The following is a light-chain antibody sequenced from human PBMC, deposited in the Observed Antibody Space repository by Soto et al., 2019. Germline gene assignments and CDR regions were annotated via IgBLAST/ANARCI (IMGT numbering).Light chain of an antibody. J-gene: IGKJ1*01. V-gene: IGKV3-15*01. Sequence: EIVMTQSPATLSVSPGERATLSCRASQSVSSNLAWYQQKPGQAHRLLIYGASTRATGLPARFSGSGSGTEVTLTISSLQSEDFAVYYCQQYNNWPRTFGQGTKVEIK. CDR3: QQYNNWPRT. CDR2: GAS. CDR1: QSVSSN.